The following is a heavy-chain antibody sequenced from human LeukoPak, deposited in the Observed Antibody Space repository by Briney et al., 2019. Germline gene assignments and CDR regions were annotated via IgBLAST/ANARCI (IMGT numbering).Heavy chain of an antibody. Sequence: GGSLRLSCAASGFTFSSYSMNWVRQAPGKGLEWVSSISSSSSYIYYADSVKGRFTISRDNAKNTLYLQMNRLRAEDTAVYYCARDPPNQYDSSGYYSHFDYWGQGTLVTVSS. CDR2: ISSSSSYI. CDR1: GFTFSSYS. J-gene: IGHJ4*02. CDR3: ARDPPNQYDSSGYYSHFDY. D-gene: IGHD3-22*01. V-gene: IGHV3-21*01.